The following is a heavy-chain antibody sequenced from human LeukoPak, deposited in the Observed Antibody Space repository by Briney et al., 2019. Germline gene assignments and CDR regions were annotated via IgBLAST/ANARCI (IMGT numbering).Heavy chain of an antibody. Sequence: GSSVKVSCKASGGTFSSYAISWVRQAPGQGLEWMGRIIPIFGTANYAQKFQGRVTITADESTSTAYMELSSLRSEDTAVYYCARVSPKEDSGYDDYWSQGTLVTVSS. J-gene: IGHJ4*02. CDR1: GGTFSSYA. CDR3: ARVSPKEDSGYDDY. V-gene: IGHV1-69*15. D-gene: IGHD5-12*01. CDR2: IIPIFGTA.